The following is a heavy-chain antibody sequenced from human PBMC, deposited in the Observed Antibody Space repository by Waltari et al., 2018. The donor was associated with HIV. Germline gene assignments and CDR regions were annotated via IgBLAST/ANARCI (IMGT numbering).Heavy chain of an antibody. CDR3: ARGRKTDDFWSGDLDY. J-gene: IGHJ4*02. Sequence: QVQLQQWGAGLLKPSETLSLTCAVYGGSFNDYYWSWIRQPPGKGLEWIGEISHDGGYTNHHPSLKSRLIMSIDTSKNQFSLKLTSLTVADTAVYYCARGRKTDDFWSGDLDYWGQGTPVTVSS. D-gene: IGHD3-3*01. CDR1: GGSFNDYY. CDR2: ISHDGGYT. V-gene: IGHV4-34*01.